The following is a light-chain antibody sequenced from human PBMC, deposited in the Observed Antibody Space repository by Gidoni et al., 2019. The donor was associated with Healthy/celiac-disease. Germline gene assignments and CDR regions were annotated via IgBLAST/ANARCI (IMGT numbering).Light chain of an antibody. CDR3: QQYGSSPRT. V-gene: IGKV3-20*01. CDR2: GAS. J-gene: IGKJ1*01. Sequence: IVLTQSPGTLSLSPGERATLSCRASQSVSSSYLAWYQQKPGQAPRLLIYGASSRATGIPDRLSGSGYGKDFNLTISRLEPEDFAVYYCQQYGSSPRTFGQGTKVEIK. CDR1: QSVSSSY.